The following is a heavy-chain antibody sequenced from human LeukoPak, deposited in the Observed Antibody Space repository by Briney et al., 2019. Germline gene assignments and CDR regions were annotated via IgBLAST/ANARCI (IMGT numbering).Heavy chain of an antibody. J-gene: IGHJ4*02. Sequence: GGSLRLSCAASGFTFSSYSMNWVRQAPGKGLEWVSYISSSSSTIYYADSVKGRFTISRDNAKNSLYLQMNSLRAEDTAVYYCARPSLVGARFFDYWGQGTLVTASS. CDR1: GFTFSSYS. D-gene: IGHD1-26*01. CDR2: ISSSSSTI. V-gene: IGHV3-48*01. CDR3: ARPSLVGARFFDY.